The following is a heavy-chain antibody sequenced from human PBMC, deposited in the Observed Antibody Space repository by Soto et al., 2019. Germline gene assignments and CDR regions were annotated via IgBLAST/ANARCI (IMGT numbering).Heavy chain of an antibody. Sequence: SETLSLTCTVSGGSISSSSYYWGWIRQPPGKGLEWIGSIYYSGSTYYNPSLKSRVTISVDTSKNQFSLKLSSVTAADTAVYYCRAYGSGSYRESDGMDVWGQGTTVTVSS. CDR2: IYYSGST. CDR3: RAYGSGSYRESDGMDV. V-gene: IGHV4-39*01. CDR1: GGSISSSSYY. J-gene: IGHJ6*02. D-gene: IGHD3-10*01.